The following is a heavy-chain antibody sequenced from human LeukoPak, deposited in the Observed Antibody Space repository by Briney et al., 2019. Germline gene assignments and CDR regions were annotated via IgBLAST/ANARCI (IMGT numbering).Heavy chain of an antibody. CDR1: GFTFSSYS. Sequence: GGSLRLSCAASGFTFSSYSMNWVRQAPGKGLEWVSSISSSSYIYYADSVKGRFTISRDNAKNSLYLQMNSLRAEDTAVYYCARSPAPYYDSSGYSWGMVDYWGQGTLVTVSS. CDR3: ARSPAPYYDSSGYSWGMVDY. D-gene: IGHD3-22*01. V-gene: IGHV3-21*01. CDR2: ISSSSYI. J-gene: IGHJ4*02.